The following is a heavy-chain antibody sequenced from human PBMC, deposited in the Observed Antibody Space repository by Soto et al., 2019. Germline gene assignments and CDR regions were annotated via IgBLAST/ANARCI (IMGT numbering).Heavy chain of an antibody. D-gene: IGHD6-19*01. J-gene: IGHJ4*02. Sequence: GGSLRLSCAASGFTFSSYWMSWVRQAPGKGLEWVANIKQDGSEKYYVDSVKGRFTISRDNAKNSLYLQMNSLRAEDTAVYYCARDSSSGWYEDYFDYWGQGTLVTVSS. V-gene: IGHV3-7*05. CDR2: IKQDGSEK. CDR3: ARDSSSGWYEDYFDY. CDR1: GFTFSSYW.